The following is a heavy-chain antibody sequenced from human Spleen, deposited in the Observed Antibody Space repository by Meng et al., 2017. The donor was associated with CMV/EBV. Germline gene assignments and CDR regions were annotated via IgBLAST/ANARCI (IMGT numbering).Heavy chain of an antibody. J-gene: IGHJ5*02. Sequence: CTVSAGSITSSTYYWSWVRQPPGKGLEWIGNIFYTGNTYYNPSLKSRVTISVHTSKNQFSLNLSSVTAADTAVYYCARSRRGGVWFDPWGQGTLVTVSS. CDR1: AGSITSSTYY. V-gene: IGHV4-39*01. CDR3: ARSRRGGVWFDP. D-gene: IGHD2-8*01. CDR2: IFYTGNT.